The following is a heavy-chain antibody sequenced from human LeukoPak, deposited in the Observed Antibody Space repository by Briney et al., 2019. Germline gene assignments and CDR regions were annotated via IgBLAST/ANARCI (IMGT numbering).Heavy chain of an antibody. CDR3: ARVHTYYYDSSGYPLFDY. CDR1: GFTFSSYS. V-gene: IGHV3-21*01. Sequence: GGSLRLSCAASGFTFSSYSMNWVRQAPGKGLEWVSSISSSSSYIYYAGSVKGRFTISRDNAKNSLYLQMNSLRAEDTAVYYCARVHTYYYDSSGYPLFDYWGQGTLVTVSS. CDR2: ISSSSSYI. J-gene: IGHJ4*02. D-gene: IGHD3-22*01.